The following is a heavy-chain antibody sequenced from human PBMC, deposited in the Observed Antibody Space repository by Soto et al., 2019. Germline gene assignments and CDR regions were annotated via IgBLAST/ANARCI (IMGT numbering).Heavy chain of an antibody. Sequence: DVQVVQSGGGLVQPGGSLKLSCAASGFAFNDSAMNWVRQASGKGLEWVARVRSKTNNYATAYPVSVRGRFTGCRDDSMGSNYHNLNSLKTEDKALYYCTTKFVWGQVILVP. CDR2: VRSKTNNYAT. CDR1: GFAFNDSA. J-gene: IGHJ4*02. CDR3: TTKFV. V-gene: IGHV3-73*01. D-gene: IGHD3-10*01.